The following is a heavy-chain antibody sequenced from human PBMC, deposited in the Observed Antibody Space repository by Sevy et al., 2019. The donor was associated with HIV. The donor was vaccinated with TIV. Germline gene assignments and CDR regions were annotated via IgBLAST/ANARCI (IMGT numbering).Heavy chain of an antibody. V-gene: IGHV3-48*02. CDR1: GFTFSSYS. D-gene: IGHD7-27*01. CDR3: ARDGDLSVYYYYGMDV. CDR2: ISSSSSTI. Sequence: GGSLRLSCAASGFTFSSYSMNWVRQAPGKGLEWVSYISSSSSTIYYADSVKGRFTISRDNAKNSLYLQMNSLRDEDTAVYYCARDGDLSVYYYYGMDVWGQETTVTVSS. J-gene: IGHJ6*02.